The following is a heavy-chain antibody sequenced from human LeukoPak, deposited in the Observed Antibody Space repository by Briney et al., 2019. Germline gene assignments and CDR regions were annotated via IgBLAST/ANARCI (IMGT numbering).Heavy chain of an antibody. CDR2: INHSGST. J-gene: IGHJ5*02. CDR3: ARGNRYPYYYDCRSTGFDP. Sequence: SETLSLTCAVYGGSFSGYYWSWIRQPPGKGLEWIGEINHSGSTNYNPSLKSRVTISVDTSKNQFSLKLSSVTAADTAVYYCARGNRYPYYYDCRSTGFDPWGQGTLVTVSS. CDR1: GGSFSGYY. V-gene: IGHV4-34*01. D-gene: IGHD3-22*01.